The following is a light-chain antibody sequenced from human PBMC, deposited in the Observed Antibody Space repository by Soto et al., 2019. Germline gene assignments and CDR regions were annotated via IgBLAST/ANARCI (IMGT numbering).Light chain of an antibody. J-gene: IGLJ2*01. CDR1: SSNIGAGYD. Sequence: QSVLTQPPSVSGAPGQRVTISCTGSSSNIGAGYDVHWYQQLPGTAPKLLIYANTNRPSGVPDRFSGSKSGTSASLAITGLQAEDEADYYCQSYDSSAVFGGGTKLTVL. CDR2: ANT. V-gene: IGLV1-40*01. CDR3: QSYDSSAV.